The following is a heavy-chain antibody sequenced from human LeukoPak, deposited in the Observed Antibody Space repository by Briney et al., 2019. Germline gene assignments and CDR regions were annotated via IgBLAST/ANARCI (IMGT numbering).Heavy chain of an antibody. CDR3: AKVSGRYDFWSGYGEYYGMDV. CDR1: GFTLSTYA. D-gene: IGHD3-3*01. CDR2: ISGSGGST. J-gene: IGHJ6*02. Sequence: GGSLRLSCAVSGFTLSTYAMSWVRQAPGKGLEWVSAISGSGGSTYYADSVKGRFTISRDNSKNTLYLQMNSLRAEDTAVYYCAKVSGRYDFWSGYGEYYGMDVWGQGTTVTVSS. V-gene: IGHV3-23*01.